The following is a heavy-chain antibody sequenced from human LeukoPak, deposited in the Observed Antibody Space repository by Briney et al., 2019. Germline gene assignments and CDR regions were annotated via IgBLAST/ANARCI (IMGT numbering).Heavy chain of an antibody. CDR1: GFTFSSYA. J-gene: IGHJ4*02. D-gene: IGHD1-26*01. V-gene: IGHV3-48*03. CDR3: ASGAYRDYFDY. Sequence: QSGGSLRLSRAASGFTFSSYAVNWVRQAPGKGLDWISYISSRGSTIYYADSVKGRFTISRDNAKNSLYLQMNSLRAEDTAVYYCASGAYRDYFDYWGQGTLVTVSS. CDR2: ISSRGSTI.